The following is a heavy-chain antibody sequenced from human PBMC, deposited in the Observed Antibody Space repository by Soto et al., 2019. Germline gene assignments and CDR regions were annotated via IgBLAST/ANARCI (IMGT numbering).Heavy chain of an antibody. J-gene: IGHJ4*02. D-gene: IGHD4-17*01. V-gene: IGHV2-5*02. CDR2: IYWDDDK. CDR1: GFSLSTTGVG. CDR3: AHSDYIRPLDS. Sequence: QITLKESGPTLVKPTQTLTLTCTFSGFSLSTTGVGVGWIRQPPGKALEGLALIYWDDDKRYSPSLKSRLTITKDTSKNQVVLTMTNMDPLDTATYYCAHSDYIRPLDSWGQGTLVTVSS.